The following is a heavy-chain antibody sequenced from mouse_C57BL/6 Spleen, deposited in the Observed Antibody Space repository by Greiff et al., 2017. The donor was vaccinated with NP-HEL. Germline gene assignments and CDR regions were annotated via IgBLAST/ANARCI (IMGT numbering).Heavy chain of an antibody. D-gene: IGHD1-1*01. CDR2: IWSGGST. CDR1: GFSLTSYG. J-gene: IGHJ2*01. CDR3: ARNHYYGSSYNCFDY. V-gene: IGHV2-2*01. Sequence: VQLQQSGPGLVQPSPSLSISCTVSGFSLTSYGVHWVRQSPGKGLEWLGVIWSGGSTDYYAAFISRLSNSKDNSKSQVFFKMNSLQADDTAIYYCARNHYYGSSYNCFDYWGQGTTLTVSS.